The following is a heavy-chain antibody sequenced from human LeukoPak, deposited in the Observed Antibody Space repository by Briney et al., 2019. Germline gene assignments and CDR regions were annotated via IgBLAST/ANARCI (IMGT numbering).Heavy chain of an antibody. CDR3: TRDLLVVVTAILHYYYYGMDV. Sequence: GGSLRLSCAASGFTFSNAWMSWVRQAPGKGLEWVGFIRSKAYGGTTEYAASVKGRFTISRDDSKSIAYLQMNSLKTEDTAVYYCTRDLLVVVTAILHYYYYGMDVWGQGTTVTVSS. D-gene: IGHD2-21*02. CDR2: IRSKAYGGTT. V-gene: IGHV3-49*04. CDR1: GFTFSNAW. J-gene: IGHJ6*02.